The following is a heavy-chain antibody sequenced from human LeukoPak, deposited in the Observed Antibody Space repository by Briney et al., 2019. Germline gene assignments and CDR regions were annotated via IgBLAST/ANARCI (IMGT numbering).Heavy chain of an antibody. J-gene: IGHJ4*02. CDR1: GNTFIGYW. Sequence: ASVKVSCKASGNTFIGYWIHWVRQAPGQGLEWMGAINPRGDATIGAQKFQGRVTTTRDTSTSTVYIELSSLRSEDTAVYYCAREGQQLKHFDYCGQGTLVTVSS. CDR3: AREGQQLKHFDY. V-gene: IGHV1-46*01. D-gene: IGHD1-1*01. CDR2: INPRGDAT.